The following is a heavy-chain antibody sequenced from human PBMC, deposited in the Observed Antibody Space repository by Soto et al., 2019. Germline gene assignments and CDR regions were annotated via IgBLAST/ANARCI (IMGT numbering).Heavy chain of an antibody. CDR3: AKDGERSGWYDGYFDY. D-gene: IGHD6-19*01. CDR2: ITSRGGSI. V-gene: IGHV3-23*01. Sequence: GGSLRLSCAASGFTFSTYAMSWVRQAPGKGLEWVSGITSRGGSIYYADSVKGRFTISRDNSKNTLYLQMNSLRAEDTAVYYCAKDGERSGWYDGYFDYWGQGTLVTVSS. J-gene: IGHJ4*02. CDR1: GFTFSTYA.